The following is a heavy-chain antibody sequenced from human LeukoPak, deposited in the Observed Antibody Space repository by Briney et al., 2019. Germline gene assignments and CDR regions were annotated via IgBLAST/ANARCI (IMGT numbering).Heavy chain of an antibody. V-gene: IGHV5-51*01. D-gene: IGHD3-10*01. J-gene: IGHJ4*02. CDR2: IYPRDSDT. CDR1: GYSFTSYW. Sequence: GESLKTSCKGSGYSFTSYWIAWVRQMPGKGLEWMGIIYPRDSDTTYSPSFQGQVTISADKSISTAYLQWSSLKASDTAMYYCARRYGSEEVDYWGQGTLVTVSS. CDR3: ARRYGSEEVDY.